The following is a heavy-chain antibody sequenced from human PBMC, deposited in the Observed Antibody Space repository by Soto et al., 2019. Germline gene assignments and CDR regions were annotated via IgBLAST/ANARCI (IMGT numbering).Heavy chain of an antibody. CDR3: ATARDDYRNYVFDY. CDR1: GFTFTNYA. V-gene: IGHV3-23*01. CDR2: SSGSGSGGST. J-gene: IGHJ4*02. D-gene: IGHD4-4*01. Sequence: EVQLLESGGGLVQPGGSLRLSCAASGFTFTNYAMTWVRQAPGKGLEWVSISSGSGSGGSTNYAASVKGRFTISRDHSKNTLYLQMNSLRVEDTAVYYCATARDDYRNYVFDYWGQGTLVTVSS.